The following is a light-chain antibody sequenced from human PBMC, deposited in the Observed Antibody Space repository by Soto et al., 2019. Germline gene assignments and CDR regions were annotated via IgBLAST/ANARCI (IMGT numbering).Light chain of an antibody. V-gene: IGKV3-15*01. J-gene: IGKJ1*01. CDR1: QSVTGF. CDR2: GAS. CDR3: QQYHNWPAT. Sequence: IVMTQSPATLSVSPGERVTLSCRASQSVTGFLGWYQQKPGQPPRLHIYGASTRASGIPARFSGSGSGTEFSLTISSLQSEDFAVYYCQQYHNWPATFGQGTKVEV.